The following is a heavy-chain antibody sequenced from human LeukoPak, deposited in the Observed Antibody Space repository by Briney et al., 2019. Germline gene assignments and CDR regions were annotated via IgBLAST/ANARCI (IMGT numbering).Heavy chain of an antibody. CDR3: AVVSAANFDY. CDR2: ISYDGSNK. V-gene: IGHV3-30*04. J-gene: IGHJ4*02. Sequence: GGCLRLSCAASGFSFSSYAMHWVRQAAGKGLEWVAVISYDGSNKYYADSVKGRFTISRDNSKNTLYLQMNSLRAEDTAVYYCAVVSAANFDYWGQGTLVTVSS. CDR1: GFSFSSYA. D-gene: IGHD6-13*01.